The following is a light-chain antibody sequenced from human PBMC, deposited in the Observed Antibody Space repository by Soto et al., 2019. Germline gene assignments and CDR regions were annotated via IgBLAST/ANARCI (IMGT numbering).Light chain of an antibody. J-gene: IGKJ1*01. CDR1: QSISNW. CDR2: KAS. Sequence: DIQMTQSPSTLSASVGDRLTITCRASQSISNWLAWYQQKPGKAPKLLIYKASSLESGVPSRFSGSGSGTEFTLTISSLQPDDFATYYCQQYNSYRWTFGQGTKVEI. V-gene: IGKV1-5*03. CDR3: QQYNSYRWT.